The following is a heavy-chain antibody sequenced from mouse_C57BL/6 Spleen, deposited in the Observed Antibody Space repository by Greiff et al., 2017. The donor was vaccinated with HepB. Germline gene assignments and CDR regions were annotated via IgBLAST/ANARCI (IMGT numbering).Heavy chain of an antibody. J-gene: IGHJ2*01. V-gene: IGHV1-64*01. CDR3: AREGVYYGYYLDY. Sequence: QVQLQQPGAELVKPGASVKLSCKASGYTFTSYWMHWVKQRPGQGLEWIGMIHPNSGSTNYNEKFKSKATLTVDKSSSTAYMQISSLTSEDSAVYFCAREGVYYGYYLDYWGQGTTLTVSS. CDR1: GYTFTSYW. CDR2: IHPNSGST. D-gene: IGHD1-1*01.